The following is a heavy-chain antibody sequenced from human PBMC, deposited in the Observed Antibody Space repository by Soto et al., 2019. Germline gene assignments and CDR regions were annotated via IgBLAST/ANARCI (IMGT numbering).Heavy chain of an antibody. D-gene: IGHD1-26*01. CDR1: GFTFSIYD. Sequence: QVQLVESGGGVVQPGRSLRLSCAASGFTFSIYDIHWVRQAPGRGLEWVAVIRYDGSNKSYADSVKGRFTISRDNSKNTLYLQMDSLRAEDTAVYYCARNIRLPSSGSRFPHFDYYGMDVWGQGTTVTVSS. CDR2: IRYDGSNK. J-gene: IGHJ6*02. CDR3: ARNIRLPSSGSRFPHFDYYGMDV. V-gene: IGHV3-33*01.